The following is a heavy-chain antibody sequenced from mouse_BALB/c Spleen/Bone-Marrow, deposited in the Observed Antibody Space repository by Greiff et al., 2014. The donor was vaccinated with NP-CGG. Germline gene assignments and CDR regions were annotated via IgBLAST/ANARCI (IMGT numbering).Heavy chain of an antibody. Sequence: HLVESGPELVKPGASVKVSCKASGYSFTDYNMYWVKQSHGKSLEWIGYIDPYNGGTSYNQKFKGKATLTVDKSSSTAFMHLNSLTSEDSAVYYCGLNSLLRPFAYWGQGTLVTVSA. CDR1: GYSFTDYN. J-gene: IGHJ3*01. CDR3: GLNSLLRPFAY. CDR2: IDPYNGGT. V-gene: IGHV1S135*01. D-gene: IGHD1-2*01.